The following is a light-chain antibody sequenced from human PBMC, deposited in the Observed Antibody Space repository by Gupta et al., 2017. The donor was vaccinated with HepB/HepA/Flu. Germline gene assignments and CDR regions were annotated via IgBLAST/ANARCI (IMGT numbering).Light chain of an antibody. CDR1: QTMSSTY. J-gene: IGKJ2*01. CDR3: QQYGTAPFT. V-gene: IGKV3-20*01. Sequence: EIVLTQSPGTVYLSPGERATLSCRASQTMSSTYLGWYQQRPGQAPRLLIYGASSRATGIPDRFSGSGSGTHFTLTISRLEHEDVAVYYCQQYGTAPFTFGQGTKLEIK. CDR2: GAS.